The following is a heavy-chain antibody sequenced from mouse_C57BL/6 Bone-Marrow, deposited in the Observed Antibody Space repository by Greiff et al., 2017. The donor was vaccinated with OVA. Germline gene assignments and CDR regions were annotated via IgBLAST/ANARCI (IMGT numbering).Heavy chain of an antibody. Sequence: EVHLVESGGGLVKPGGSLKLSCAASGFTFSSYTMSWVRQTPEKRLEWVATISGGGGNTYYPDSVKGRFTISRDNAKNTLYLQMSSLRSEDTALYYCARYGFPFDYWGQGTTLTVSS. CDR1: GFTFSSYT. CDR3: ARYGFPFDY. CDR2: ISGGGGNT. D-gene: IGHD2-2*01. J-gene: IGHJ2*01. V-gene: IGHV5-9*01.